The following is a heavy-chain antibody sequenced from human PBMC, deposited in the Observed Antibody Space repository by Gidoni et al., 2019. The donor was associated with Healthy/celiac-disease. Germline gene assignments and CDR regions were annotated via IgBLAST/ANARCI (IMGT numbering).Heavy chain of an antibody. CDR3: ARARSYYYDRQNWFDP. D-gene: IGHD3-22*01. CDR2: IYYSGST. J-gene: IGHJ5*02. V-gene: IGHV4-59*01. CDR1: DASISSYY. Sequence: QVQLQESVPGLVKPSETLSLTCTVSDASISSYYWSCIRQPPGKGLEWIGYIYYSGSTNYNPSLKSRVTISVDTSKNQFSLKLSSLTAANTAVYYCARARSYYYDRQNWFDPWGQGTLVTVSS.